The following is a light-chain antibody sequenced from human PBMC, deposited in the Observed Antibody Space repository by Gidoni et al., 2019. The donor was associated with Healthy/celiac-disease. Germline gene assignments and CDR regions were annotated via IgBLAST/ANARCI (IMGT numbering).Light chain of an antibody. CDR2: AAS. CDR1: QSISSY. V-gene: IGKV1-39*01. J-gene: IGKJ2*01. Sequence: DIQMTQSPSSLSESVGDRVTITCRASQSISSYLNWYQQKPGKAPKLLIYAASSLQSGVPSRFSGSGSGTDFTLTISSLQPEDFATYYCQQSYSTPRLPGWYTFGQGTKLEIK. CDR3: QQSYSTPRLPGWYT.